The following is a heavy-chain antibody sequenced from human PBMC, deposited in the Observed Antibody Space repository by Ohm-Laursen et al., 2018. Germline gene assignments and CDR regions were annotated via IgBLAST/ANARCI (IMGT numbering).Heavy chain of an antibody. CDR1: GGSISSYY. J-gene: IGHJ5*02. V-gene: IGHV4-59*01. CDR3: ARGGAPIVVVPAATFRKARGWFDP. CDR2: LYYSGST. Sequence: GTLSLTWTVSGGSISSYYWSWIRQPPGKGLEWIGNLYYSGSTNYNPSLKSRVTISVDTSKNQFSLKLSSVTAADTAVYYCARGGAPIVVVPAATFRKARGWFDPWGQGTLVTVSS. D-gene: IGHD2-2*01.